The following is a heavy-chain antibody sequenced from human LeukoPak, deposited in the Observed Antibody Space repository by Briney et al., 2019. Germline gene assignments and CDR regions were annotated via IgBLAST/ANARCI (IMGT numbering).Heavy chain of an antibody. CDR3: ARDGNFDI. CDR2: INPDSGDT. Sequence: ASVKVSCKASGYTFTDYYIHWVRQAPGQGLEWMGWINPDSGDTNSAQKFQGSVTMTRDTSISTFYMEVTGLRSDDTALYYCARDGNFDIWGQGTMVTISS. V-gene: IGHV1-2*02. CDR1: GYTFTDYY. D-gene: IGHD4-23*01. J-gene: IGHJ3*02.